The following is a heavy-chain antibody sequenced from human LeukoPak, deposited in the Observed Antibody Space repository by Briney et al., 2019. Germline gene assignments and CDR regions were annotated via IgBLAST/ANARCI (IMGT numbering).Heavy chain of an antibody. CDR3: AKHYYDSSGSHFDY. V-gene: IGHV3-23*01. D-gene: IGHD3-22*01. J-gene: IGHJ4*02. CDR1: GFTFSSYA. CDR2: ISGSGGST. Sequence: PGGSLRLSCAASGFTFSSYAMSWVRQTPGKGLEWVSAISGSGGSTYYADSVKGRFTISRDNSRNTLFLQMNSLRAEDTAVYYCAKHYYDSSGSHFDYWGQGTLVTVSS.